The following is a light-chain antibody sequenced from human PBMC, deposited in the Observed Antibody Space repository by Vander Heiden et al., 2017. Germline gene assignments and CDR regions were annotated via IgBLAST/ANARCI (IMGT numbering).Light chain of an antibody. CDR3: QQYNSYPCT. V-gene: IGKV1-5*03. Sequence: DMQMTQSPSTLPAFVGARVTITCRASQSISSWLAWYQQKPGRAPKLLIYQASSLEGGVPSRFSGSGSGTEFTLTISSLQPDDFATYCCQQYNSYPCTFGQGTKLEIK. J-gene: IGKJ2*02. CDR1: QSISSW. CDR2: QAS.